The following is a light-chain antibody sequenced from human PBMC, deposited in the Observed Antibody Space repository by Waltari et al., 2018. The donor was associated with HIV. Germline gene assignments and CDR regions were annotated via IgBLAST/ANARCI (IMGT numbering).Light chain of an antibody. J-gene: IGLJ1*01. V-gene: IGLV2-8*01. CDR2: EVT. CDR3: SSYAGSNTFV. Sequence: QSALTQPPSASGSPGQSVTIPCTGTSSDVGGYNYVSWYQQHPDKAPKLMIYEVTNRPSGVPDRFSGSKSGNTASLTISGLQAEDEADYYCSSYAGSNTFVFGTGTKVTVL. CDR1: SSDVGGYNY.